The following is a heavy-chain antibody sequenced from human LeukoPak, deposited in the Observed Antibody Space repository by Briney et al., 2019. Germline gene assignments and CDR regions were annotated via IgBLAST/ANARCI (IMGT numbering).Heavy chain of an antibody. CDR2: ISGSGGST. Sequence: GGSLRLSCAASGFTFSSYWMHWVRQAPGKGPEWVSAISGSGGSTYYADSVKGRFTISRDNSKNTLYLQMNSLRAEDTAVYYCAKGKSQLSRYFDYWGQGTLVTVSS. CDR3: AKGKSQLSRYFDY. CDR1: GFTFSSYW. V-gene: IGHV3-23*01. D-gene: IGHD5-18*01. J-gene: IGHJ4*02.